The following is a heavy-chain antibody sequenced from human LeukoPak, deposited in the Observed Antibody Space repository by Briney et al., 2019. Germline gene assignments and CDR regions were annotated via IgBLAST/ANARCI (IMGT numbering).Heavy chain of an antibody. CDR3: ARHGYLSAN. V-gene: IGHV3-30*02. CDR2: IRYDGSDE. Sequence: PGGSLRLSCAASGFTFSDYGMHWVRQPPGKGLEWVAFIRYDGSDEYYADSVKGRFTISRDNSKNTLYLQMNSLRAEDTAVYYCARHGYLSANWGQGTLVTVSS. D-gene: IGHD3-22*01. CDR1: GFTFSDYG. J-gene: IGHJ4*02.